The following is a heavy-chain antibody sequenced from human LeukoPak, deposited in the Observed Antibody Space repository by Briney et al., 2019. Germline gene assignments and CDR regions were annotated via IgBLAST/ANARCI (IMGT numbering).Heavy chain of an antibody. CDR2: IKQDGSEK. D-gene: IGHD6-13*01. J-gene: IGHJ4*02. CDR1: GFTFSSYW. CDR3: ARSGIAAAGGDFDY. Sequence: GGSLRLSCAASGFTFSSYWMSWVRQAPGKGLEWVANIKQDGSEKYYVDSVKGRFTISRDNAKNSLYLQMNSLRAEDTAGYYCARSGIAAAGGDFDYWGQGTLVTVSS. V-gene: IGHV3-7*03.